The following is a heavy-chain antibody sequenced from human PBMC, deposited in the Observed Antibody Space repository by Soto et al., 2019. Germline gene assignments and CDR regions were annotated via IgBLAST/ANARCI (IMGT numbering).Heavy chain of an antibody. V-gene: IGHV3-30-3*01. J-gene: IGHJ4*02. CDR3: ARDFRLSSDY. D-gene: IGHD2-2*01. CDR2: ISYDGTNK. Sequence: QVQLVESGGGVVQPGRSLRLSCAASGFTFSSYAMHWVRQAPGKGLEWVAVISYDGTNKYYADSVKGRFTISRDNSKNTLYLQMNSLRAEDTAVYYCARDFRLSSDYWGQGTLVTVSS. CDR1: GFTFSSYA.